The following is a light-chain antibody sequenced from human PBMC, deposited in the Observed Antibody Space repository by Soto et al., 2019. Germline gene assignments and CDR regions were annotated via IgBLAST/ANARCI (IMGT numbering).Light chain of an antibody. J-gene: IGKJ1*01. CDR3: QQYDFWPRT. V-gene: IGKV3-15*01. CDR2: GVS. Sequence: EIVMTQSKATLSVSPGERATLSCRASQSVNINLAWYQQKPGQAPRLLIYGVSTRATGIPARFSGSGSGTEFTLTISSLQSEDFAVYYCQQYDFWPRTFGQGTKVDI. CDR1: QSVNIN.